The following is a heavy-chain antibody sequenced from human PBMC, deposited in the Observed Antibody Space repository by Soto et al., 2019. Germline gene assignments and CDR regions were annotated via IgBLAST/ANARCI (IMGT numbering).Heavy chain of an antibody. CDR1: GFTSRSYS. CDR3: ARGERYSSSWYSSFDY. CDR2: ISSSSSTI. V-gene: IGHV3-48*02. Sequence: EVQLVESGGGLVQPGGSLRLSGAASGFTSRSYSRNCTRQAPGKGLVLGSYISSSSSTIYYEDSVKGRFTISRDNAKNSLYLHMNSLRDEDTAVYYCARGERYSSSWYSSFDYWGQGTLVTVSS. D-gene: IGHD6-13*01. J-gene: IGHJ4*02.